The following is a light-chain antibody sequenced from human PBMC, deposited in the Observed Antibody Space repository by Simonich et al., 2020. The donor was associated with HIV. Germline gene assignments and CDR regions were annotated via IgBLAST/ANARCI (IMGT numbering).Light chain of an antibody. J-gene: IGKJ1*01. CDR1: QSISDW. V-gene: IGKV1-5*01. CDR2: AAS. CDR3: QQYNSYPWT. Sequence: DIQMTQSPSTLYASVGHRVTITCRARQSISDWLAWYQQKPGKAPKLLIYAASTLQSGVPSRFSGSGSGTEFTLTISSLQPDDFATYYCQQYNSYPWTFGQGTKVEIK.